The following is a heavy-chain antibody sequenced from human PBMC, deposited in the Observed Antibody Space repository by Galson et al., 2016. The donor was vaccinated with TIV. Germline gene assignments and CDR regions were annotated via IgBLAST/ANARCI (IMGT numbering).Heavy chain of an antibody. J-gene: IGHJ5*02. Sequence: LRLSCAASGLTSNSYGIHWVRQAPGKGLEWVAVTWYDGSNQYYAESVKGRFTIARDNSKNTMHLQMNSLRPEDTAVYYCARDNSGLTNFGVAQGWLDPWGQGTLVTVSS. CDR1: GLTSNSYG. CDR2: TWYDGSNQ. V-gene: IGHV3-33*01. CDR3: ARDNSGLTNFGVAQGWLDP. D-gene: IGHD3-3*01.